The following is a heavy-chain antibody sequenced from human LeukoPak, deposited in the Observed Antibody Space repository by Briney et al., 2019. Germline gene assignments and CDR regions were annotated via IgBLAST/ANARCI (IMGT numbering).Heavy chain of an antibody. Sequence: GGSLRLSCAASGFTFSSYAMTWVRQAPGKGPEWVSAISGSGGDTYYADSVKGRFTISRDNSKNTLYLQMNSLRAEDTAVYYCAKKGATTGDFDYWGQGTLVTVSS. D-gene: IGHD1-26*01. J-gene: IGHJ4*02. CDR2: ISGSGGDT. CDR3: AKKGATTGDFDY. V-gene: IGHV3-23*01. CDR1: GFTFSSYA.